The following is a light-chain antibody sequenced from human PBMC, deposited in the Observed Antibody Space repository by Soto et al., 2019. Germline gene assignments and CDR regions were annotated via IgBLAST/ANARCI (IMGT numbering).Light chain of an antibody. J-gene: IGKJ2*01. CDR2: MAS. CDR1: QSLLRTSGHNL. CDR3: MQALQTPQT. Sequence: DIVMNQSPLSLPVTPGEPASISCRSSQSLLRTSGHNLLDWYLQKPGQSPHLLIYMASNRASGVPDRFSRSGSDTDLTLNISRVETDDVGVYYCMQALQTPQTFGQGTKLEIK. V-gene: IGKV2-28*01.